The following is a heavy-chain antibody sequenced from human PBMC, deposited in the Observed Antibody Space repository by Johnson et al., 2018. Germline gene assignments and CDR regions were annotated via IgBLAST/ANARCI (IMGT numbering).Heavy chain of an antibody. Sequence: QLVESGGGVVQPGRSLRLSCAASGFTFSGYAMHWVRQAPGKGLEWVAVISYDGSNKYYADSVKGRFTISRDNSKNTLYLQMSSLRAEDSAVYYCAKAPKGQAITLVRGGTRRPRGYMDVWGHGTTVTVSS. D-gene: IGHD3-10*01. CDR2: ISYDGSNK. V-gene: IGHV3-30*18. CDR3: AKAPKGQAITLVRGGTRRPRGYMDV. CDR1: GFTFSGYA. J-gene: IGHJ6*03.